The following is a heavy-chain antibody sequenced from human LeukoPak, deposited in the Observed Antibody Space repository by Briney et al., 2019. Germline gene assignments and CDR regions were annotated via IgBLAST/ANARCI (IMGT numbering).Heavy chain of an antibody. CDR3: AKALTRYNWNYDPHYFEGSDY. CDR2: ISGSGGST. Sequence: PGGSLRLSCAASGFTFSSYAMSWVCQAPGKGLEWVSAISGSGGSTYYADSVKGRFTISRDNSKNTLYLQMNSLRAEDTAVYYCAKALTRYNWNYDPHYFEGSDYWGQGTLVTVSS. V-gene: IGHV3-23*01. D-gene: IGHD1-7*01. J-gene: IGHJ4*02. CDR1: GFTFSSYA.